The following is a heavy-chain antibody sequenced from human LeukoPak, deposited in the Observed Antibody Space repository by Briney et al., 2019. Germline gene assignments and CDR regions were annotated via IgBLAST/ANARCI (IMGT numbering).Heavy chain of an antibody. V-gene: IGHV4-39*07. Sequence: SEILSLTCTVSGGSISSSSYYWGWIRQPPGKGLEWIGSIYYSGSTYYNPSLKSRVTISVDTSKNQFSLDLTSVTAADAAVYYCARDCSGGTCYLGVLDYWGQGIRVTVSS. D-gene: IGHD2-15*01. CDR3: ARDCSGGTCYLGVLDY. CDR1: GGSISSSSYY. CDR2: IYYSGST. J-gene: IGHJ4*02.